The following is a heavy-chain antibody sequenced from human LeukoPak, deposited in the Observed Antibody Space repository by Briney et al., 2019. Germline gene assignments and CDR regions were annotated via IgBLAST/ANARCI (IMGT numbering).Heavy chain of an antibody. V-gene: IGHV4-4*02. CDR3: ARDCSGGSCYGPLVDY. J-gene: IGHJ4*02. CDR1: GGSISSSNW. CDR2: IYHSGST. Sequence: SGTLSLTCAVSGGSISSSNWWSWVRQPPGKGLGWIGEIYHSGSTNYNPSLKSRVTISVDKSKNQFSLKLSSVTAADTAVYYCARDCSGGSCYGPLVDYWGQGTLVTVSS. D-gene: IGHD2-15*01.